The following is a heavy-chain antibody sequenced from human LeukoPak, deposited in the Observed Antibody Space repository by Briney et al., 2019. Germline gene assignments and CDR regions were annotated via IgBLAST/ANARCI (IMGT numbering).Heavy chain of an antibody. CDR2: IYHSGST. V-gene: IGHV4-30-2*01. CDR1: GGSISSGGYS. Sequence: SETLSLTCAVSGGSISSGGYSWSWIRHPPGKGLEWIGYIYHSGSTYYNPSLKSRVTISVDTSKNQFSLKLSSVTAADTAEYFCARLAPITMVRGTNYYYHSMDVWGQGTTVTVSS. CDR3: ARLAPITMVRGTNYYYHSMDV. J-gene: IGHJ6*02. D-gene: IGHD3-10*01.